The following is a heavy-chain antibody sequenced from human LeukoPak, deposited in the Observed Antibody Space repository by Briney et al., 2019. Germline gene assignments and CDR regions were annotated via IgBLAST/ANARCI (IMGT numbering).Heavy chain of an antibody. CDR2: ITHSGST. Sequence: SETLSLTCTVSGGSISSYYWSWIRQPPGKGLEWIGEITHSGSTNYNPSLESRVTISLDTSKTQFSLKLTSVTAADTAVYYCARVRPYDYVWGSKRRYYFDYWGQGTLVTVSS. CDR3: ARVRPYDYVWGSKRRYYFDY. CDR1: GGSISSYY. J-gene: IGHJ4*02. D-gene: IGHD3-16*01. V-gene: IGHV4-34*01.